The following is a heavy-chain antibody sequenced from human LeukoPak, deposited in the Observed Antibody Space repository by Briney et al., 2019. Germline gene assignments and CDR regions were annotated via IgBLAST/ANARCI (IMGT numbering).Heavy chain of an antibody. V-gene: IGHV3-9*01. CDR1: RFTFDDYA. CDR3: AKAGRDCSSTSCYSTIDY. Sequence: PGRSLRLSSAPSRFTFDDYAMHSVRPAPGKGLEWVSGISWDSGSLGYADSVKGRFTISRDNAKNSLYLQMNSLRAEDTALYYCAKAGRDCSSTSCYSTIDYWGQGTLVTVSS. J-gene: IGHJ4*02. CDR2: ISWDSGSL. D-gene: IGHD2-2*01.